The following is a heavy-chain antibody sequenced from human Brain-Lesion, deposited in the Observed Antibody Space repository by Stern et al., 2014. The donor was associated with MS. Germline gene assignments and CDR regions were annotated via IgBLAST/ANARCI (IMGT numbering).Heavy chain of an antibody. CDR1: GGSISSGGYY. CDR3: ARGRVVPGFQYYATDV. D-gene: IGHD2-2*01. Sequence: QVQLVESGPGLVKPSQTLSLSCTVSGGSISSGGYYWSWIRQPAGKGLEWIGRIFNSGSTSYNPSPKSRVPISIDPSKTQFSLRLNPMTAADTAVYYCARGRVVPGFQYYATDVWGQGTTVIVSS. J-gene: IGHJ6*02. CDR2: IFNSGST. V-gene: IGHV4-61*02.